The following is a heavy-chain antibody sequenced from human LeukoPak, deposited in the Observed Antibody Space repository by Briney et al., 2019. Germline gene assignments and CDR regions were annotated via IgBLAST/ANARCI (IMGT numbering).Heavy chain of an antibody. CDR2: ISSSSSYI. V-gene: IGHV3-21*01. D-gene: IGHD3-9*01. Sequence: GGSLRLSCAASGFTFSSYSMNWVRQAPGRGLEWVSSISSSSSYIYYADSVKGRFTISRDNAKNSLYLQMNSLRAEDTAVYYCARVGYDILTPANQYYFDYWGQGTLVTVSS. J-gene: IGHJ4*02. CDR1: GFTFSSYS. CDR3: ARVGYDILTPANQYYFDY.